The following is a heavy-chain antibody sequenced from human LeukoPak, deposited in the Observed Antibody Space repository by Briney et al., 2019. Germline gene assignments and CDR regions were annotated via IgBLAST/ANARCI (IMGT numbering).Heavy chain of an antibody. V-gene: IGHV4-30-2*01. J-gene: IGHJ4*02. CDR1: GGSISSGGYY. D-gene: IGHD3-3*01. CDR2: IYHSGST. Sequence: SETLSLTCTVSGGSISSGGYYWSWIRQPPGKGLEWIGYIYHSGSTYYNPSLKSRVTISVDRSKNQFSLKLSSVTAADTAVYYCARDTPEVTIFGVVMGYFDYWGQGTLVTVSS. CDR3: ARDTPEVTIFGVVMGYFDY.